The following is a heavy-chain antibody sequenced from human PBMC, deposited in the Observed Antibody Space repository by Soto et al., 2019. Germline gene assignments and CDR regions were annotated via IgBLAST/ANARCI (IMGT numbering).Heavy chain of an antibody. CDR3: ARDHEREDYGDYFDY. CDR2: INAGNGNT. V-gene: IGHV1-3*01. D-gene: IGHD4-17*01. J-gene: IGHJ4*02. Sequence: QVQLVQSGAEVKKPGASVKVSCKASGYTFTSYAMHWVRQAPGQRLEWMGWINAGNGNTKYSQKFKGRVTITRDTSASTAYMELSSLRSEDTAVYYCARDHEREDYGDYFDYWGQGTLVTVSS. CDR1: GYTFTSYA.